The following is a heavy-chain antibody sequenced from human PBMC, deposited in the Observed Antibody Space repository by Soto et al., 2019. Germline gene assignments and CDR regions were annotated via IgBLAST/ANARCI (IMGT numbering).Heavy chain of an antibody. J-gene: IGHJ4*02. CDR3: ARVKGGSGGKGDPLDY. V-gene: IGHV3-74*03. CDR2: INSEGTRT. D-gene: IGHD2-15*01. Sequence: EVQMVESGGGLVQPGGSLRLSCAASASTFNGYWMHWVRQAPGKGLVWVALINSEGTRTMHADSVKGRFTISRDNAKSTFYQQMNSLTAEDTAVYYCARVKGGSGGKGDPLDYWGQGTLVTVSS. CDR1: ASTFNGYW.